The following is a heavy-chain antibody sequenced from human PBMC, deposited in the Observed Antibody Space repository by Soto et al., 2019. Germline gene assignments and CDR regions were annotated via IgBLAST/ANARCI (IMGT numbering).Heavy chain of an antibody. V-gene: IGHV5-51*01. Sequence: GGSLKISCKCSGYSFTSHGVCCVCQMPWKGLQWMGINYLGDSDTRYSPSFQGKVTISADKSISTAYLQWSSLKASDTAMYYCARQTYCTSTSCYTVDSWGQGTLVTVSS. J-gene: IGHJ4*02. CDR3: ARQTYCTSTSCYTVDS. D-gene: IGHD2-2*02. CDR1: GYSFTSHG. CDR2: NYLGDSDT.